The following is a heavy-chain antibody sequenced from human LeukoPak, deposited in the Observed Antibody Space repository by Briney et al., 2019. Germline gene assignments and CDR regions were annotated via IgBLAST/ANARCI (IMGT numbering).Heavy chain of an antibody. CDR2: IYYSGST. J-gene: IGHJ5*02. CDR1: GGSISSYY. D-gene: IGHD2-15*01. V-gene: IGHV4-59*01. CDR3: ARARCSGGSCYWGWFDP. Sequence: SETLSLTCTVSGGSISSYYWSWIRQPPGKGLDWIGYIYYSGSTNYNPSLKSRVTISVDTSKNQFSLKLSSVTAADTAVYYCARARCSGGSCYWGWFDPWGQGTLVTVSS.